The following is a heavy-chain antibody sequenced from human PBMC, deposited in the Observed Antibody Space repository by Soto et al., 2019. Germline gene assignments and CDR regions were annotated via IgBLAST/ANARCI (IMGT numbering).Heavy chain of an antibody. D-gene: IGHD6-6*01. V-gene: IGHV3-23*01. CDR3: AKRPGSSSAGSRFDP. Sequence: GGSLRLSCAASGFTFSTYGMSWVRHAPGQGLEWVASISGSGGSTYYADSVKGRFTISRDNSKNTLYLQMNSLRAEDTALYYCAKRPGSSSAGSRFDPWGQGTLVTVSS. CDR2: ISGSGGST. CDR1: GFTFSTYG. J-gene: IGHJ5*02.